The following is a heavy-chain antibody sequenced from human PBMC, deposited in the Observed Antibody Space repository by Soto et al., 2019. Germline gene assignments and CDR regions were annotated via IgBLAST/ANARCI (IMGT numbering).Heavy chain of an antibody. Sequence: SETLSLTCTVSGGSISSSSYYWGWIRQPPGKGLEWIGSIYYSGSTYYNPSLKSRVTISVDTSKNQFSLKLRSVTAADTAVYYCARHNDPKWCGELGLLAADWFDPWGQGTLVTVPS. J-gene: IGHJ5*02. CDR3: ARHNDPKWCGELGLLAADWFDP. CDR1: GGSISSSSYY. D-gene: IGHD3-10*01. CDR2: IYYSGST. V-gene: IGHV4-39*01.